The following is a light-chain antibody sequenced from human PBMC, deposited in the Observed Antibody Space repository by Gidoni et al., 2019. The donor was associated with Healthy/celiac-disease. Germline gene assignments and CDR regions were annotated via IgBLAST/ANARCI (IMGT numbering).Light chain of an antibody. J-gene: IGKJ4*01. Sequence: IQITQSPSSLSASVGDSVTITCQASQDISNYLNWYQQKPEKAPKLLIYDASNLETGVPSKFIGSGSGTDFTFTSSSLQPEDIATYFCQQYDTLPLTFGGGTKVEIK. V-gene: IGKV1-33*01. CDR3: QQYDTLPLT. CDR2: DAS. CDR1: QDISNY.